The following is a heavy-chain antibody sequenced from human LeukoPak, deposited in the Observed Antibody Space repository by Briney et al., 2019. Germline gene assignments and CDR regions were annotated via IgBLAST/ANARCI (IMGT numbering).Heavy chain of an antibody. CDR3: ARDRGIAVAGGTSEY. Sequence: ASVKVSCKASGYTFTDYYMHWLRQAPGQGLEWVGVFNPSGGSTSYAQKFQGRVTMTRDTSTSTAYMELSSLRSEDTAVYYCARDRGIAVAGGTSEYWGQGTLVTVSS. J-gene: IGHJ4*02. CDR1: GYTFTDYY. D-gene: IGHD6-19*01. CDR2: FNPSGGST. V-gene: IGHV1-46*01.